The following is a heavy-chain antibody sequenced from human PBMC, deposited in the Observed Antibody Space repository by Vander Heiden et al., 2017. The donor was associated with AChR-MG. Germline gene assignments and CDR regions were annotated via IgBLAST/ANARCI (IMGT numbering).Heavy chain of an antibody. D-gene: IGHD2-2*01. CDR3: ASLGGYCSSTSCYDYYYGMDV. CDR1: GGSFRGYY. Sequence: QVQLQQWGAGLLKPSETLSLTCAVYGGSFRGYYWSWIRQPPGKGLEWIGEINHSGSTNYNPSLKSRVTISVDTSKNQFSLKLSSVTAADTAVYYCASLGGYCSSTSCYDYYYGMDVWGQGTTVTVAS. V-gene: IGHV4-34*01. CDR2: INHSGST. J-gene: IGHJ6*02.